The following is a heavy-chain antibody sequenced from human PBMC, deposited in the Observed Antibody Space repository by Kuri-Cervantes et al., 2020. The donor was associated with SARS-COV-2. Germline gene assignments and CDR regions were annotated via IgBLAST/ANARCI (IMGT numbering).Heavy chain of an antibody. Sequence: GGSLRLSCAASGFTFSSYAMHWVRQAPGKGLEWVAVISYDGSNKYYADSVKGRFTISRDNSKNTLYLQMNSLRAEDTAVYYCARGPRSGTTVGYFDLWGRGTLVTVSS. CDR2: ISYDGSNK. J-gene: IGHJ2*01. CDR1: GFTFSSYA. V-gene: IGHV3-30-3*01. CDR3: ARGPRSGTTVGYFDL. D-gene: IGHD4-17*01.